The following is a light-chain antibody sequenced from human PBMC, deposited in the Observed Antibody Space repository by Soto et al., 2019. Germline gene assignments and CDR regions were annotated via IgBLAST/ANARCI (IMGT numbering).Light chain of an antibody. Sequence: EIVLTQSPGTLSLSPGERATLSCRASQSVSSSYLAWYQQKPGQAPRLLIYGASSRATGIPDRFSGSASGTDFTLIISRLAPEDVAVYYCQHNGSFVLTFGGGTKVEIK. CDR1: QSVSSSY. CDR2: GAS. J-gene: IGKJ4*01. V-gene: IGKV3-20*01. CDR3: QHNGSFVLT.